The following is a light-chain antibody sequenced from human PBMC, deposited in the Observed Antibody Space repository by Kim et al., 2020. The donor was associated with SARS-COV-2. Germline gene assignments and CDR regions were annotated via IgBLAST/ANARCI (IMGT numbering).Light chain of an antibody. V-gene: IGLV2-23*02. CDR3: CSYGGREDLV. Sequence: QSALTQPASMSESPGQSITISCTATSGDAGNSKFVSWYQQHPGKAPKLILYEISKRPPGISTRFSGSKSGKTASLTISGLQAEDEGNYYCCSYGGREDLVFGGGTQVTVL. CDR1: SGDAGNSKF. CDR2: EIS. J-gene: IGLJ3*02.